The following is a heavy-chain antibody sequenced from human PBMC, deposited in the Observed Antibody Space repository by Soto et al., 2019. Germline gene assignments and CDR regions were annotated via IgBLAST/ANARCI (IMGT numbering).Heavy chain of an antibody. V-gene: IGHV1-2*04. Sequence: ASVKVSCKASGYTFTGYYMHWVRQAPGQGLEWMGWINPNSGGTNHAQKFQGWVTTTRDTSISTAYMELSRLRSDDTAVYYCARGIGGYSSGWYYDYWGQGTLVTVSS. CDR3: ARGIGGYSSGWYYDY. CDR2: INPNSGGT. CDR1: GYTFTGYY. D-gene: IGHD6-19*01. J-gene: IGHJ4*02.